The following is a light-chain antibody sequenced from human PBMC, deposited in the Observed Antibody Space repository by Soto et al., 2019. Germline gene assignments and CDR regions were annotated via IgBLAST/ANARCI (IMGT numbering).Light chain of an antibody. CDR1: QSLSSY. Sequence: EIVLTRSPATVSLSPGERATLSCWASQSLSSYLAWYQQKPGQAPRLLIYDASNRATGIPARFSGSGSGTDFTLTISSLEPEDFAVYYCQQRSNWPPTFGQGTRLEIK. J-gene: IGKJ5*01. V-gene: IGKV3-11*01. CDR2: DAS. CDR3: QQRSNWPPT.